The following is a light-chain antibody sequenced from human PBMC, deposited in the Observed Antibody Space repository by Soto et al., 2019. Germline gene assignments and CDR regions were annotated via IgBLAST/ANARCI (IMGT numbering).Light chain of an antibody. J-gene: IGKJ2*01. V-gene: IGKV1-33*01. Sequence: DIQMTQSPSSLSASVGDRVTITCQASQDISNYLNWYQQKPGKAPKILIYDASNFETGVPSRFTGSGSGTDFTFTISSLQPEDIATSYCQQYDNLPLTFGQGTKLEIK. CDR3: QQYDNLPLT. CDR2: DAS. CDR1: QDISNY.